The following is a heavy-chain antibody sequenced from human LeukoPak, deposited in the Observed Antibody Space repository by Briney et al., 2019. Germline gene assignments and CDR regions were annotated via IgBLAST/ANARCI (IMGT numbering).Heavy chain of an antibody. CDR2: IKQDGSEK. D-gene: IGHD1-7*01. CDR3: AREDDWNYEDY. Sequence: GASLRLSCAASGFTLSSYALSWVRQAPGKGLEWVANIKQDGSEKYYVNSVKGRFTISRDNAKNSLYLQMNSLRAEDTAIYFCAREDDWNYEDYWGQGTLVTVSS. J-gene: IGHJ4*02. V-gene: IGHV3-7*01. CDR1: GFTLSSYA.